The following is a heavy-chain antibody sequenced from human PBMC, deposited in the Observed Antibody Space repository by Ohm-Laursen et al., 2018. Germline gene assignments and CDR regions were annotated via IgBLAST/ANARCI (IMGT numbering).Heavy chain of an antibody. J-gene: IGHJ3*02. CDR3: ARDRITMVEDAFDI. CDR2: ITSSSRTV. V-gene: IGHV3-11*01. D-gene: IGHD3-10*01. CDR1: GFTFSDYY. Sequence: SLRLSCSASGFTSGFTFSDYYMSWIRQAPGKGLEWVSYITSSSRTVYYADSVKGRFTISRDNAKNSLYLQMNSLRAEDTAVYYCARDRITMVEDAFDIWGRGTMVTVSS.